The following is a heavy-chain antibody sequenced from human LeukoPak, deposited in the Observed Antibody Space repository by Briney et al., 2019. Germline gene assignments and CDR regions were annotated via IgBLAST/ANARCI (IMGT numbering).Heavy chain of an antibody. D-gene: IGHD5-12*01. J-gene: IGHJ6*02. CDR1: GFTFSRYG. CDR3: AKDPIPVASHNYYRMDV. V-gene: IGHV3-30*18. CDR2: ISLYGCNK. Sequence: GWSLRLSCAACGFTFSRYGMLGLRQAPGRGVEGVAFISLYGCNKYFVDSVKGRFNIFRGNSKNPLYLQMNSLRAEDTAVYYCAKDPIPVASHNYYRMDVWGQGTTVSVSS.